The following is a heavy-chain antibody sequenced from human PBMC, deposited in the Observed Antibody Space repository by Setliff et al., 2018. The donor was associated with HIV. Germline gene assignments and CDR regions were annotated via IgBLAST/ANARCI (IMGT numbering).Heavy chain of an antibody. CDR3: ARGFEVESSGWFDP. Sequence: SVKVSCKVSGGTFTRNCISWVRQAPGQGLEWMGGILPFFDTANYAQKFQGRVTITTDESTSTAYMELSSLKSEDTAVYYCARGFEVESSGWFDPWGQGTLVTVSS. D-gene: IGHD3-9*01. J-gene: IGHJ5*02. V-gene: IGHV1-69*05. CDR2: ILPFFDTA. CDR1: GGTFTRNC.